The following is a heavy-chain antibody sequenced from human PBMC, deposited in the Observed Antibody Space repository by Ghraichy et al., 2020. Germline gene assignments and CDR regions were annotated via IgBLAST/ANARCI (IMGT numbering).Heavy chain of an antibody. CDR3: AKDGGRTLYYFDY. CDR1: GFTSSRYA. Sequence: GGSLRLSCAASGFTSSRYAMSWVRQAPGKGLEWVSTISGSDGSKYYADSGKGRFNISRDNSKNTLYLQMNSLRAEDTAVYYCAKDGGRTLYYFDYWGQGTLVTVSS. V-gene: IGHV3-23*01. D-gene: IGHD2-15*01. J-gene: IGHJ4*02. CDR2: ISGSDGSK.